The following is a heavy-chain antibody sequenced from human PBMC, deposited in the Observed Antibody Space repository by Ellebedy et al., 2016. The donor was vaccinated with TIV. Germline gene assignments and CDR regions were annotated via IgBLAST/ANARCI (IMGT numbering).Heavy chain of an antibody. D-gene: IGHD3-10*01. CDR3: AREEGFGGAWFDS. CDR1: GCSVSSGRSY. J-gene: IGHJ5*01. CDR2: ITWRGRT. V-gene: IGHV4-61*01. Sequence: MPGGSLRLSCSVSGCSVSSGRSYWSWVRQPPGQGLEWIGYITWRGRTNYNPSLTSRITISMDTSKNQIALMVRSVTAADTAIYYCAREEGFGGAWFDSWGQGTLVTVSS.